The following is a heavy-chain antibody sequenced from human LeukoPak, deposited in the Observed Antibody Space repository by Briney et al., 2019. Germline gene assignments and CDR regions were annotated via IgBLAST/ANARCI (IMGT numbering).Heavy chain of an antibody. Sequence: GEALKISCMGSGYCFTSNWIGWVRQMPGKGVEWMWIIYPGDSDTRYSPSLQGQVSISADKSISTAYLQWSSLKASDSSMYYCAKGGNDDAFDIWGQGTMVTVSS. V-gene: IGHV5-51*01. CDR1: GYCFTSNW. CDR3: AKGGNDDAFDI. CDR2: IYPGDSDT. J-gene: IGHJ3*02. D-gene: IGHD1-1*01.